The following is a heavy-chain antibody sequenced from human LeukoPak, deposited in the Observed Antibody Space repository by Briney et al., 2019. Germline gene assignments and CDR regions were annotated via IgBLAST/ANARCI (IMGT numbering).Heavy chain of an antibody. CDR1: GGTFSSYA. J-gene: IGHJ4*02. CDR2: IIPILGTA. Sequence: SVKVSCKASGGTFSSYAISWVRQAPGQGLEWMGGIIPILGTANYAQKFQGRVTITADESTSTAYMELSSLRSEDTAVYYCARTPDYYDSSGYGYYFDYWGQGTLVTVSS. V-gene: IGHV1-69*13. D-gene: IGHD3-22*01. CDR3: ARTPDYYDSSGYGYYFDY.